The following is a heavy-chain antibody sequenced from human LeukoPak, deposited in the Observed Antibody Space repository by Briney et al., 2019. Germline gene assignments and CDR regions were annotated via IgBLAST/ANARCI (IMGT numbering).Heavy chain of an antibody. Sequence: GGALRLSCAAFGFPFSDYGRHYVRQAPGKGLERVEVICYDGSNKYYADSVKGRFTMSRDNSKNTVYLQMNSLRAEDTAVYDCVREQYGSDDAFDFWGQGTMVTVSS. J-gene: IGHJ3*01. V-gene: IGHV3-33*01. CDR1: GFPFSDYG. D-gene: IGHD3-10*01. CDR2: ICYDGSNK. CDR3: VREQYGSDDAFDF.